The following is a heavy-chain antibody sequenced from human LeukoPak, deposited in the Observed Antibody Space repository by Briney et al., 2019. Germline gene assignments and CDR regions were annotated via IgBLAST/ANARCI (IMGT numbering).Heavy chain of an antibody. CDR2: ISSSSSYI. CDR3: ARGPPTVWFGELPTDY. CDR1: GFTFSSYS. J-gene: IGHJ4*02. V-gene: IGHV3-21*01. Sequence: GGSLRLSCAASGFTFSSYSMNWVRQAPGKGLEWVSSISSSSSYIYYADSVKGRFTISRDNSKNTLYLQMNSLRAEDTAVYYCARGPPTVWFGELPTDYWGQGTLVTVSS. D-gene: IGHD3-10*01.